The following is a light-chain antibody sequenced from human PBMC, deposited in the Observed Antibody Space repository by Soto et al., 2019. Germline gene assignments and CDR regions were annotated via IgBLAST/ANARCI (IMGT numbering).Light chain of an antibody. V-gene: IGKV3-20*01. Sequence: EIVMTQSPATLSVSPGERATLSCRASQSVSSTLAWYQQKPGQAPSLLIYATSSRATGIPDRFSGSGSGTDFSLTISRLEPEDFAVYYCQQYGSSPITFGQGTRLEIK. CDR3: QQYGSSPIT. CDR1: QSVSST. CDR2: ATS. J-gene: IGKJ5*01.